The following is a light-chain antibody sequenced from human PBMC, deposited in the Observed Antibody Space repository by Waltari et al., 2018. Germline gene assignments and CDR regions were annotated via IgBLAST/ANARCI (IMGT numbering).Light chain of an antibody. J-gene: IGLJ1*01. CDR2: AVT. CDR1: GCDIGGSCL. CDR3: CSYAGSTTSSVV. V-gene: IGLV2-23*02. Sequence: QSALTQLASVFGSPGQLITIPFTGSGCDIGGSCLVSWYQQHPGKAPKLMIYAVTKRPSGVSHRFSGSKSGNTASLTISGLQTEDEADYYCCSYAGSTTSSVVFGTGTKVIVL.